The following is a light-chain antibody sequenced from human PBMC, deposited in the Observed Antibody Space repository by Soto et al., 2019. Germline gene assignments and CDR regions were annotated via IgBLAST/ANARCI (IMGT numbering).Light chain of an antibody. J-gene: IGLJ1*01. Sequence: QSALTQPASVSGSPGQSITISCTGTSSDVGGYNYVSWYQHHPGKAPKLMIYDVSSRPSGVSYRFSGSKSGNTASLTISGLQAEDEADYYCSSYTSSTTEVFGTGNKVTVL. CDR1: SSDVGGYNY. CDR3: SSYTSSTTEV. V-gene: IGLV2-14*03. CDR2: DVS.